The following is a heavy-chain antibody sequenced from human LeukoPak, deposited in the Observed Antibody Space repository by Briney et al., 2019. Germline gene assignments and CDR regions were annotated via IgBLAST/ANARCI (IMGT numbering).Heavy chain of an antibody. CDR3: ARGGTSDSSGYYSAY. CDR1: GGTFSSYA. J-gene: IGHJ4*02. CDR2: IIPILGIA. Sequence: ASVKVSCEASGGTFSSYAISWVRQAPGQGLEWMGRIIPILGIANYAQKFQGRVTITADKSTSTAYMELSSLRSEDTAVYYCARGGTSDSSGYYSAYWGQGTLVTVSS. D-gene: IGHD3-22*01. V-gene: IGHV1-69*04.